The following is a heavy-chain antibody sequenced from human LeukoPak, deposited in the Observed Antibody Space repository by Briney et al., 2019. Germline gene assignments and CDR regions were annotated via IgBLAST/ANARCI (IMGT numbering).Heavy chain of an antibody. J-gene: IGHJ4*02. CDR1: GGTFSSYA. D-gene: IGHD4-23*01. Sequence: ASVKVSCKASGGTFSSYAISWVRQAPGQGLEWMGRIIPILGIANYAQKFQGRVTITADKSTSTAYMELSSLRSEDTAVYYCARAKDDYGGNSGRFTNWGQGTLVTVSS. CDR3: ARAKDDYGGNSGRFTN. V-gene: IGHV1-69*04. CDR2: IIPILGIA.